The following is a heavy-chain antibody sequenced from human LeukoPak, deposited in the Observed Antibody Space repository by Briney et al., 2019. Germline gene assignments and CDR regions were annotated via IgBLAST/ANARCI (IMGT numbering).Heavy chain of an antibody. CDR3: ARDLRLTYYYYMDV. J-gene: IGHJ6*03. V-gene: IGHV3-30*02. CDR1: GFTFSRHG. D-gene: IGHD3-16*01. CDR2: IRYDGSDK. Sequence: PGGSLRLSCAASGFTFSRHGMHWVRQAPGKGLEWVAFIRYDGSDKYYADSVKGRFTISRDNSENTLYLQMNSLRAEDTALYYCARDLRLTYYYYMDVWGKGTTVTVSS.